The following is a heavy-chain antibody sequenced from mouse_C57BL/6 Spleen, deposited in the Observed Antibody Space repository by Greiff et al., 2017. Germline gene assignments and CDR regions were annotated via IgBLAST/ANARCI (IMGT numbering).Heavy chain of an antibody. D-gene: IGHD2-4*01. CDR3: AGTMKGYYAMDY. CDR2: IHPNSGST. V-gene: IGHV1-64*01. Sequence: QVQLQQPGAELVKPGASVKLSCKASGYTFTSYWMHWVKQRPGQGLEWIGMIHPNSGSTNYNEKFKSKATLTVDKSSSTAYMQLSSLTSEDSAVYYCAGTMKGYYAMDYWGQGTPVTVSS. CDR1: GYTFTSYW. J-gene: IGHJ4*01.